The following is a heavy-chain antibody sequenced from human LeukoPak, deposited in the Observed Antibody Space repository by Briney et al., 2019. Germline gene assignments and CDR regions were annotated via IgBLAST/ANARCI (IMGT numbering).Heavy chain of an antibody. D-gene: IGHD4-23*01. CDR3: ARTDYGGNSVNY. V-gene: IGHV4-4*07. J-gene: IGHJ4*02. CDR2: IYTSRST. CDR1: GGSISSYY. Sequence: SETLSLTCTVSGGSISSYYWSWIRQPAGKGLEWIGRIYTSRSTNYNPSLESRVTMSVDTSKNQFSLKLSSVTAADTAVYYCARTDYGGNSVNYWGQGTLVTVSS.